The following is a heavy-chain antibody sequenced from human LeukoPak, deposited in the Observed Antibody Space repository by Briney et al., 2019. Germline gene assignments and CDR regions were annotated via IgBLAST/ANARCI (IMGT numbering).Heavy chain of an antibody. CDR1: GFTFSSYS. J-gene: IGHJ4*02. V-gene: IGHV3-48*04. D-gene: IGHD6-13*01. Sequence: GGSLRLSCAASGFTFSSYSMNWVRQAPGKGLEWVSYISSSSSTIYYADSVKGRFTISRDNAKNSLYLQMNSLRAEDTAVYYCARGLSWYEVDYWGQGTLVTVSS. CDR3: ARGLSWYEVDY. CDR2: ISSSSSTI.